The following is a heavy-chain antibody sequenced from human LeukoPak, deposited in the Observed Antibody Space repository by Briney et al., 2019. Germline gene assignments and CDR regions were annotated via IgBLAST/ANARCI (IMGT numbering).Heavy chain of an antibody. CDR1: GFLRSTSGVG. CDR3: AHTGAPTMIVVQQYYFDQ. V-gene: IGHV2-5*01. Sequence: SGPTLVKPTQTLTLTCTFSGFLRSTSGVGVGWIRQPPGKALEWLALLYCNDDKRYSLSLKSRLTITKDTSKNQVVLTMTNMDPVDTATYYCAHTGAPTMIVVQQYYFDQWGQGTLVTVSP. D-gene: IGHD3-22*01. J-gene: IGHJ4*02. CDR2: LYCNDDK.